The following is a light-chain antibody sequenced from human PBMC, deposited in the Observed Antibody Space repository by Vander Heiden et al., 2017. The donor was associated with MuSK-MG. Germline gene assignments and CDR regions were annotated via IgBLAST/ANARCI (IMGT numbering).Light chain of an antibody. CDR1: QSVLYSSNNKNY. V-gene: IGKV4-1*01. J-gene: IGKJ2*01. CDR3: QRYDTTPYT. Sequence: DIVMTQSPDSLAVSLGERATINCKSSQSVLYSSNNKNYLAWYQQKPGQPPKLLIYWASTRESGVPDRFSGRASGTDFTLTISSLHAEDVTVYYCQRYDTTPYTFGPGTKLEIK. CDR2: WAS.